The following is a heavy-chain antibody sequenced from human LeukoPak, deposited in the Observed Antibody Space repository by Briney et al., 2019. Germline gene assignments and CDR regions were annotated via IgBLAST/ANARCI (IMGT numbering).Heavy chain of an antibody. CDR2: ISWNSGSI. CDR3: AKDMGIAARPHHAFDI. Sequence: GRSLRLSCAASGFTFDDYAMHWVRQAPGKGLEWVSGISWNSGSIGYADSVKGRFTISRDNAKNSLYLQMNSLRAEDTALYYCAKDMGIAARPHHAFDIWGQGKMVTASS. CDR1: GFTFDDYA. V-gene: IGHV3-9*01. J-gene: IGHJ3*02. D-gene: IGHD6-6*01.